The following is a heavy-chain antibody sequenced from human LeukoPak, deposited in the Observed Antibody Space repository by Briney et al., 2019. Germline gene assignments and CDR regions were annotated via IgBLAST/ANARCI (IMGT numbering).Heavy chain of an antibody. CDR2: ISAYNGNT. CDR3: ATGEVELSNWFDP. D-gene: IGHD1-7*01. CDR1: GYSFTSYG. Sequence: VASVKVSCKASGYSFTSYGISWVRQAPGQGLEWMGWISAYNGNTNYAQNLQGRVTMTTDTSTSTAYMELSSLRSEDTAVYYCATGEVELSNWFDPWGQGTLVTVSS. V-gene: IGHV1-18*01. J-gene: IGHJ5*02.